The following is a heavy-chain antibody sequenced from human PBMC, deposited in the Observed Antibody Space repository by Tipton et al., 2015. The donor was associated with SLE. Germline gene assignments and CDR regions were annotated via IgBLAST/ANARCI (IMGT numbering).Heavy chain of an antibody. V-gene: IGHV4-39*07. J-gene: IGHJ4*02. D-gene: IGHD1-26*01. CDR3: ARDPWARGSY. CDR2: VFYSGST. CDR1: GGSISSSSYY. Sequence: TLSLTCTVSGGSISSSSYYWGWIRQPPGKGLEWIGGVFYSGSTYYNPSLKSRVTISVDTSKNQFSLKLSSVTAADTAVYYCARDPWARGSYWGQGTLVTVSS.